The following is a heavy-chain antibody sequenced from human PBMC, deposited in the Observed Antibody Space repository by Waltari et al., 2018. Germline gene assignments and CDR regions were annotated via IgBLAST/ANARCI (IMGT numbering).Heavy chain of an antibody. CDR1: GFTFSSYA. D-gene: IGHD6-19*01. CDR2: ICASGGST. V-gene: IGHV3-23*01. J-gene: IGHJ4*02. Sequence: EVQLLESGGGLVQPGGSLRLSCAASGFTFSSYAMSWVRQAPGKGLEWVSAICASGGSTHYADSVKGRFTISRDNSKNTLYLQMNSLRAEDTAVYYCAKDASGWFGGGLDNWGQGTLVTVSS. CDR3: AKDASGWFGGGLDN.